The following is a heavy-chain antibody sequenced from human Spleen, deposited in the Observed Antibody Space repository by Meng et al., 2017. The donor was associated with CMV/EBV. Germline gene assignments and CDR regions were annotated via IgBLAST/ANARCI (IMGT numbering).Heavy chain of an antibody. D-gene: IGHD3-3*01. CDR2: IKTNSGGT. V-gene: IGHV1-2*02. CDR1: GYY. J-gene: IGHJ4*02. CDR3: ARDENTNYDFWTGDYDAFDY. Sequence: GYYRHWVRQARGRGREWMGWIKTNSGGTGYAQKFQGRVTVTRDKSSNTVYKELNRMRSDDTAVYFCARDENTNYDFWTGDYDAFDYWGQGALVTVSS.